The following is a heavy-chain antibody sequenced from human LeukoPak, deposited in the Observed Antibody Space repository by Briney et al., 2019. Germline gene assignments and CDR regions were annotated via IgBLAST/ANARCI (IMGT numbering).Heavy chain of an antibody. V-gene: IGHV3-23*01. CDR3: AKVVQWKLLEGFDY. Sequence: GGSLRLSCAASAFTVSSYAMTWVRQAPGKGLGWVSEINKSGDRTYYADSVKGRFTISRDNSKNTLYLQMNSLRAEDTAVYYCAKVVQWKLLEGFDYWGQGTLVTVSS. D-gene: IGHD3-10*01. CDR2: INKSGDRT. CDR1: AFTVSSYA. J-gene: IGHJ4*02.